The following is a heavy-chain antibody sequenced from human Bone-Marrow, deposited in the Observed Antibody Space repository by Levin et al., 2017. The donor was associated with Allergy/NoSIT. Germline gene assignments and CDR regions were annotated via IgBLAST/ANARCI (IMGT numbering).Heavy chain of an antibody. V-gene: IGHV1-2*02. J-gene: IGHJ4*02. CDR2: INPDSGGT. CDR1: GYTFTGYY. Sequence: GESLKISCKASGYTFTGYYMHWVRQAPGQGLEWMGWINPDSGGTKYAQKFQGRVTMTRDTSISTVYMELSRLRSDDTALYYCAREGSALSSFDYWGQGTLVTASS. D-gene: IGHD3-10*01. CDR3: AREGSALSSFDY.